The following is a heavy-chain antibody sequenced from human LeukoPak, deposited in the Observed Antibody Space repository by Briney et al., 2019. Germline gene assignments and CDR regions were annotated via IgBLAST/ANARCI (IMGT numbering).Heavy chain of an antibody. D-gene: IGHD2-2*01. Sequence: GGSLRLSCVASGFPFSSYWMTWVRQAPGKGLEWVAVISYDGRDIHYPDSVKGRFTISRDISTDTLWLQMDSLRTEDTAVYYCAKGPLRGTAAAIDYWGQGTLVTVSS. CDR3: AKGPLRGTAAAIDY. J-gene: IGHJ4*02. CDR1: GFPFSSYW. V-gene: IGHV3-30*18. CDR2: ISYDGRDI.